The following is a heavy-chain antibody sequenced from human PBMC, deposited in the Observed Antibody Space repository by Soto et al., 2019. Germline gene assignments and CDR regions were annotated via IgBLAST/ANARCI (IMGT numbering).Heavy chain of an antibody. CDR1: GYTFTSYG. CDR3: ARPASIAVADTYYFDY. J-gene: IGHJ4*02. V-gene: IGHV1-18*01. CDR2: ISAYNGNT. D-gene: IGHD6-19*01. Sequence: GASVKVSCKASGYTFTSYGISWVRQAPGQGLEWMGWISAYNGNTNYAQKLQGRVTMTTDTSTSTAYMELRSLRSDDTAVYYCARPASIAVADTYYFDYWGQGTLVTVSS.